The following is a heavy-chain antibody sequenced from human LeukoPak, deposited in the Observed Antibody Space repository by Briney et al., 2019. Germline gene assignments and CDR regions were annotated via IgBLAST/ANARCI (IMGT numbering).Heavy chain of an antibody. CDR1: GFTFSSYS. J-gene: IGHJ4*02. D-gene: IGHD6-19*01. CDR3: AKASSGWYGYFDY. CDR2: ISSSSSTI. Sequence: GGSLRLSCAASGFTFSSYSMNWVRQAPGKGLEWVSYISSSSSTIYYADSVKGRFTTSRDNSKNTLYLQMNSLRAEDTAVYYCAKASSGWYGYFDYWGQGTLVTVSS. V-gene: IGHV3-48*01.